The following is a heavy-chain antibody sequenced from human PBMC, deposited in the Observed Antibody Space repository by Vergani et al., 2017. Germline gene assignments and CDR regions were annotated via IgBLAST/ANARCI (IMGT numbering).Heavy chain of an antibody. CDR2: IKQGGGEK. D-gene: IGHD3-10*01. V-gene: IGHV3-7*01. CDR1: GFSFSNYW. Sequence: EVQLVESGGGLVQPGGSLRLSCVASGFSFSNYWMSWVRQAPGKGLEWVANIKQGGGEKYYVDSVKGRFTISRDNAKNSLYLQMNSLRAEDTAVYYCAKSRGGWGDFDYWGQGTLVTVS. CDR3: AKSRGGWGDFDY. J-gene: IGHJ4*02.